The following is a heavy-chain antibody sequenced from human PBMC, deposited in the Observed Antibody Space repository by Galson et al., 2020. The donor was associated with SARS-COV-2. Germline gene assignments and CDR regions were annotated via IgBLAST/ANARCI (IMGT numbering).Heavy chain of an antibody. CDR2: ISYDGSNK. CDR1: GFTFSSYG. CDR3: ASLGMGSSGYDFDY. J-gene: IGHJ4*02. V-gene: IGHV3-30*03. Sequence: TGGSLRLSCAASGFTFSSYGMHWVRQAPGKGLEWVAVISYDGSNKYYADSVKGRFTISRDNSKNTLYLQMNSLRAEDTAVYYCASLGMGSSGYDFDYWGQGTLVTVSS. D-gene: IGHD3-22*01.